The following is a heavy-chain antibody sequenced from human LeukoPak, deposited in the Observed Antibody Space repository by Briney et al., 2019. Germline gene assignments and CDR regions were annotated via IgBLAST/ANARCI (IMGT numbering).Heavy chain of an antibody. CDR1: GGSISSGDYY. CDR3: ARDGSDIAVAGTDY. V-gene: IGHV4-61*02. J-gene: IGHJ4*02. D-gene: IGHD6-19*01. Sequence: SETLSLTCTVSGGSISSGDYYWSWIRQPAGKGLEWIGRIYTSGSTNYNPSLKSRVTMSVDTSKNQFSLKLSSVTAADTAVYYCARDGSDIAVAGTDYWGQGTLVTVSS. CDR2: IYTSGST.